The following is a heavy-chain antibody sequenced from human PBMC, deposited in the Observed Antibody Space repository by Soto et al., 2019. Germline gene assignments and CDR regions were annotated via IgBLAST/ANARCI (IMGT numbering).Heavy chain of an antibody. CDR3: ARLEGLATISYYFDY. CDR2: IYYSGST. CDR1: GGSVSSGSYY. J-gene: IGHJ4*02. V-gene: IGHV4-61*01. Sequence: ASETLSLTCTVSGGSVSSGSYYWSWIRQPPGKGLEWIGYIYYSGSTNYNPSLKSRVTISVDTSKNQFSLKLSSVTAADTAVYYCARLEGLATISYYFDYWGQGALVTVSS. D-gene: IGHD3-9*01.